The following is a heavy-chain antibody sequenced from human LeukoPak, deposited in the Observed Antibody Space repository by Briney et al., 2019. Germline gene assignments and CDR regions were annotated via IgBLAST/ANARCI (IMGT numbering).Heavy chain of an antibody. Sequence: PGGSLRLSCAAFGLTFSSYAMYWVRQAPGKGLEYVSGISKNGDSTDYASSVKGRFTISRDNSKNMLYLQMFSLRAEDMGIYYCARDSESGDPRLQHWGQGTLVTVS. CDR1: GLTFSSYA. D-gene: IGHD3-10*01. V-gene: IGHV3-64*01. J-gene: IGHJ1*01. CDR3: ARDSESGDPRLQH. CDR2: ISKNGDST.